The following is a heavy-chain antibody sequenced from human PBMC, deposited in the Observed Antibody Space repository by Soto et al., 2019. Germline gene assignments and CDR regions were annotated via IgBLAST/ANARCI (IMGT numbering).Heavy chain of an antibody. CDR2: IYYSGST. Sequence: SETLSLTCTVSGGSISSSSYYWGWIRQPPGKGLEWIGSIYYSGSTYYNPSLKSRVTISVDTSKNQFSLKLSSVTAADTAVYYCARQSITIFGVVLGGFDPWGQGTLVTVSS. CDR3: ARQSITIFGVVLGGFDP. CDR1: GGSISSSSYY. D-gene: IGHD3-3*01. J-gene: IGHJ5*02. V-gene: IGHV4-39*01.